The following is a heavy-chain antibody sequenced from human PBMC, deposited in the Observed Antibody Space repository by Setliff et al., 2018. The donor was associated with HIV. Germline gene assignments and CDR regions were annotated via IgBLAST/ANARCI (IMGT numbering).Heavy chain of an antibody. CDR3: ARDSPADGGNPGRFQR. CDR2: IFTSGSA. D-gene: IGHD2-15*01. J-gene: IGHJ1*01. Sequence: PSETLSLTCTVSGGSISSGRYYWNWIRQPAGKGLDWIGHIFTSGSAFSSGTANYSPSLKSRVTISVDISKNQFSLKLTSVTAADTAMYFCARDSPADGGNPGRFQRWGQGTLVTVSS. V-gene: IGHV4-61*09. CDR1: GGSISSGRYY.